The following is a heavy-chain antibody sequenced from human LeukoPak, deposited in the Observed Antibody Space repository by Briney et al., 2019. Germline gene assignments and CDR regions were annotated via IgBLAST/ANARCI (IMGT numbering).Heavy chain of an antibody. D-gene: IGHD1-26*01. CDR3: ARDSGSYAFDP. CDR2: INPSGGST. Sequence: ASVKVSCKASGYTFTSYYMHWVRQAPGQGLEWMGIINPSGGSTGYAQKFQGRVTMTRDTSTSTVYMELSSLGSEDTAAYYCARDSGSYAFDPWGQGTLVTVSS. J-gene: IGHJ5*02. V-gene: IGHV1-46*01. CDR1: GYTFTSYY.